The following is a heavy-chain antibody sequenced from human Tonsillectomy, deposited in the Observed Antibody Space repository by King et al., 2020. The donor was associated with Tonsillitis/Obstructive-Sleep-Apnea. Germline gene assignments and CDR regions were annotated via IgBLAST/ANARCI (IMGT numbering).Heavy chain of an antibody. J-gene: IGHJ4*02. D-gene: IGHD1-14*01. CDR3: ASFEDLDEPAPGFPY. V-gene: IGHV4-59*01. CDR2: IYYSGST. Sequence: VQLQESGPGLVKPSETLSLTCTVSGGSISSYYWSWIRPPPGKGLEWIGYIYYSGSTNYNPSLKSRVTISVDTSKNQFSLKLSSVTAADTAVYYCASFEDLDEPAPGFPYWGQGTLVTVSS. CDR1: GGSISSYY.